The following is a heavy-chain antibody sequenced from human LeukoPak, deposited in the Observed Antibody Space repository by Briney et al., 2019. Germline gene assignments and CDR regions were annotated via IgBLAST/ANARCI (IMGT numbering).Heavy chain of an antibody. CDR3: AGSLCGGDCYSGSDFDY. J-gene: IGHJ4*02. D-gene: IGHD2-21*02. Sequence: SETLSLTCAVYGGSFSGYYWSWIRQPPGKGLEWIGEINHSGSTNYNPSLKSRVTISVDTSKNQFSLKLSSVTAADTAVYYCAGSLCGGDCYSGSDFDYWGQGTLVTVSS. CDR1: GGSFSGYY. CDR2: INHSGST. V-gene: IGHV4-34*01.